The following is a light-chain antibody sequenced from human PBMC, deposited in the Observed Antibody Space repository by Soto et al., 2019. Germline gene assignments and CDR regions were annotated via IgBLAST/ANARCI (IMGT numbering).Light chain of an antibody. Sequence: EIVLTQSPGTLSLSPGERATLSCRASQSVSSSYLAWYQQKPGQAPRLLIYGVSSRATGIPDRFSGSGSGTDFTLTISRLEPEDFAVYYCQQYGSSPSITFGQGTRLE. J-gene: IGKJ5*01. CDR3: QQYGSSPSIT. CDR1: QSVSSSY. V-gene: IGKV3-20*01. CDR2: GVS.